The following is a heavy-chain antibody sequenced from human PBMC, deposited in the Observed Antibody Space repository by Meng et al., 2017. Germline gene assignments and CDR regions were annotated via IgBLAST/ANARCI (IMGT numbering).Heavy chain of an antibody. J-gene: IGHJ6*02. D-gene: IGHD6-19*01. Sequence: ASVKVSCKASGYTFTSYDINWVRQATGQGLEWMGWMNPNSGNTGYAQKFQGRVTMTRNTSISTAYMELSSLRSEDTAVYYCARGDEYSSGWYLYGYYYGMDVWGQGTTVTVSS. CDR3: ARGDEYSSGWYLYGYYYGMDV. CDR2: MNPNSGNT. CDR1: GYTFTSYD. V-gene: IGHV1-8*01.